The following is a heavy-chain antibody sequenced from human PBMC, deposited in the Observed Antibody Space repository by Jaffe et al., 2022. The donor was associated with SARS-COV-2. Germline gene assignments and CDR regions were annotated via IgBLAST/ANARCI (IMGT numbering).Heavy chain of an antibody. D-gene: IGHD3-9*01. CDR3: AKPTQRYFDWLPTDY. CDR1: GFTFSSYG. CDR2: ISYDGSNK. Sequence: QVQLVESGGGVVQPGRSLRLSCAASGFTFSSYGMHWVRQAPGKGLEWVAVISYDGSNKYYADSVKGRFTISRDNSKNTLYLQMNSLRAEDTAVYYCAKPTQRYFDWLPTDYWGQGTLVTVSS. V-gene: IGHV3-30*18. J-gene: IGHJ4*02.